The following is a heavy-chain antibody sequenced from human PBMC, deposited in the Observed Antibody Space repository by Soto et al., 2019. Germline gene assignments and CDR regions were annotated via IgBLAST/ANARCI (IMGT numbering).Heavy chain of an antibody. J-gene: IGHJ4*02. V-gene: IGHV3-13*01. Sequence: EVQLVESGGDLVQPGGFLRLSCAASGFTLSNSDMHWVRQPTGKRLEWVSAIAIAGNTFYADSVKGRFTISRDDATNSLYLEMNSLTVGDTAVYYCTRGGAGGQLWRDLQYWGPGTLLTVSS. D-gene: IGHD3-10*01. CDR1: GFTLSNSD. CDR3: TRGGAGGQLWRDLQY. CDR2: IAIAGNT.